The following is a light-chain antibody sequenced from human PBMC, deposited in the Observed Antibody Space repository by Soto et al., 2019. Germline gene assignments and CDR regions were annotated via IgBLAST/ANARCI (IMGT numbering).Light chain of an antibody. J-gene: IGKJ3*01. CDR3: QQRSNWL. CDR2: DAP. V-gene: IGKV3-11*01. CDR1: QIVGTY. Sequence: EIVLTQSPATLSLSPGERATLSCRASQIVGTYLAWYQQKPGQAPRLLIYDAPNRATGTPARFSGSGSGTDFTLTISSLEPEDFAVYYCQQRSNWLFGPGTKVDIK.